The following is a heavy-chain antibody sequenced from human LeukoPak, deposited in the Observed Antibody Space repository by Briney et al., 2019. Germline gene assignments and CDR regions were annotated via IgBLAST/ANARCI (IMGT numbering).Heavy chain of an antibody. CDR3: AKDKRIAAGLGWFDP. Sequence: GGSLRLSCAASGFTFTSYAMSWVRQAPGKGLEWVSVISGSGGSTYYADSVKGRFTISRDNSKNTLYLQMNSLRAEDTGVYFCAKDKRIAAGLGWFDPWGQGTLVTVSS. D-gene: IGHD6-13*01. J-gene: IGHJ5*02. V-gene: IGHV3-23*01. CDR1: GFTFTSYA. CDR2: ISGSGGST.